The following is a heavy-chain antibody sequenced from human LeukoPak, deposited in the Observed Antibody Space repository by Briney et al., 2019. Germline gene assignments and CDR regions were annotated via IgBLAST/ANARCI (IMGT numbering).Heavy chain of an antibody. Sequence: RASVKVSCKASGYTFTSYGISWVRQAPGQGLEWMGWISAYNGNTNYAQKLQGRVTMTTDTSTSTAYMELRSLRSDDTAVYYCARDPYSKVLPEYFQHWGQGTLVTVSS. J-gene: IGHJ1*01. D-gene: IGHD6-13*01. CDR1: GYTFTSYG. CDR2: ISAYNGNT. V-gene: IGHV1-18*01. CDR3: ARDPYSKVLPEYFQH.